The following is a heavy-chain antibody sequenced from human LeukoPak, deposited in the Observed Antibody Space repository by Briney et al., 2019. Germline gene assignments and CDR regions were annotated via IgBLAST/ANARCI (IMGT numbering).Heavy chain of an antibody. V-gene: IGHV1-24*01. Sequence: GASVKASCKVSGYTLTELSMHWVRQAPGKGLEWMGGFDPEDGVTIYAQKFQGRVTMTEDTSTDTAYMELSSLRSEDTAVYYCATDLPGSQGGFDPWGQGTLVTVSS. CDR2: FDPEDGVT. J-gene: IGHJ5*02. CDR1: GYTLTELS. CDR3: ATDLPGSQGGFDP. D-gene: IGHD3-10*01.